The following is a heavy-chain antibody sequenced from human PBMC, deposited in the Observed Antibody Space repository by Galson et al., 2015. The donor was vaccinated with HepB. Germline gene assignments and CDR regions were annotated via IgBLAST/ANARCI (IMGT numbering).Heavy chain of an antibody. D-gene: IGHD3-3*01. CDR2: ISAGGGSI. Sequence: SLRLSCAVSGLTFSTYAMSWVCRAPGKGLEWVSEISAGGGSIDYADSVKGRFTISRDNSKDTLHLQMNNLRVGDTAVYYCAKGSGGWHHYYMDVWGKGTTVTVSS. CDR3: AKGSGGWHHYYMDV. J-gene: IGHJ6*03. CDR1: GLTFSTYA. V-gene: IGHV3-23*01.